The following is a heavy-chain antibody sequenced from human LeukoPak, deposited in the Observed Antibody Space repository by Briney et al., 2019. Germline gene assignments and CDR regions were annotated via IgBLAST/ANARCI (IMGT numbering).Heavy chain of an antibody. D-gene: IGHD1-1*01. V-gene: IGHV1-2*02. CDR1: GYTFTGYY. J-gene: IGHJ4*02. CDR3: ARGRLERSPEDY. CDR2: INPNSGGT. Sequence: ASVKVSCKASGYTFTGYYMHWVRQAPGQGLEGMGWINPNSGGTNYAQKLQGRVTMTRDTSTSTAYMELSRLRSYDTAVYYCARGRLERSPEDYWGQGTLVTVSS.